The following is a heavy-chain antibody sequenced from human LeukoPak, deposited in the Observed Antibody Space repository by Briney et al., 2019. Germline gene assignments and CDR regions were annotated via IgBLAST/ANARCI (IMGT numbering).Heavy chain of an antibody. J-gene: IGHJ3*02. V-gene: IGHV4-59*01. CDR3: ARAYYYGSGTFDI. D-gene: IGHD3-10*01. CDR1: GGSISPYY. CDR2: IYYTGGT. Sequence: SETLSLTCTVSGGSISPYYWSWIRQPPGKGLEWIGYIYYTGGTYYNPSLKSRVTISVDTSKNQFSLKLTSVPAADTAVYYCARAYYYGSGTFDIWGQGTMVTVSS.